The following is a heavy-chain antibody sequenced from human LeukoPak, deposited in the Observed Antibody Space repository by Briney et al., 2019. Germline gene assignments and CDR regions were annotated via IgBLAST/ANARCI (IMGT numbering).Heavy chain of an antibody. CDR2: IYTSGST. D-gene: IGHD6-19*01. Sequence: SETLSLTCTVSGGSISSGSYYWSWIRQPAGKGLEWIGRIYTSGSTNYNPSLKSRVTISVDTSKNQFSLKLSSVTAADTAVYYCARQAPRWLVEVIRWFDPWGQGTLVTVSS. J-gene: IGHJ5*02. CDR1: GGSISSGSYY. V-gene: IGHV4-61*02. CDR3: ARQAPRWLVEVIRWFDP.